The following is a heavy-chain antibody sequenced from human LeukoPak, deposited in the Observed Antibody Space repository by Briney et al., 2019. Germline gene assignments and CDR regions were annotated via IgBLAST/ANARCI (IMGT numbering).Heavy chain of an antibody. V-gene: IGHV3-7*01. D-gene: IGHD3-9*01. CDR1: GFTFSSYW. CDR3: ARVGVYDIFSFDP. J-gene: IGHJ5*02. CDR2: IKQDGSEK. Sequence: GGSLRLSCAASGFTFSSYWMSWVRQAPGKGLEWVANIKQDGSEKYYVDSVKGRFTITRDNAKNSLYLQMNSLRAEDTAVYYCARVGVYDIFSFDPWGQGTLVTVSS.